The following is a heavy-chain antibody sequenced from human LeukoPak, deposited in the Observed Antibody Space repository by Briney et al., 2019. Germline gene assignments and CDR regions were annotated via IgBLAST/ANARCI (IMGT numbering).Heavy chain of an antibody. D-gene: IGHD2-2*02. CDR2: ISGNGGST. CDR1: GFTFSTYA. CDR3: AKDDRYCSGTSCYTSH. V-gene: IGHV3-23*01. J-gene: IGHJ1*01. Sequence: PGGSLRLSCAASGFTFSTYAMSWVRQAPGKGLEWVSVISGNGGSTSYTDSVKGRFTISRDSSKNMLYLQMNNLRAEDTALYYCAKDDRYCSGTSCYTSHWGQGTLVTVSS.